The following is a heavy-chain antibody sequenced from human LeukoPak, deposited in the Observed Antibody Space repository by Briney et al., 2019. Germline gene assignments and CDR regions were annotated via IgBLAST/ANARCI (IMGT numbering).Heavy chain of an antibody. D-gene: IGHD3-10*01. CDR1: GFTVSSNY. J-gene: IGHJ4*02. CDR2: IYSGGST. V-gene: IGHV3-66*01. Sequence: GGSLRLSCAASGFTVSSNYMGWVRQAPGKGLEWVSVIYSGGSTYYADSVKGRFTISRDNSKNTLYLQMNSLRAEDTAVYYCARVKDSGPDDYWGQGTLVTVSS. CDR3: ARVKDSGPDDY.